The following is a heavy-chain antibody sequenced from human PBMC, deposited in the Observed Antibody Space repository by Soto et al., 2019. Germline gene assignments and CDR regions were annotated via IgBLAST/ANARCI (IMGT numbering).Heavy chain of an antibody. D-gene: IGHD2-2*01. CDR2: IIPIFGTA. CDR1: GGTFSSYA. Sequence: SVKVSCKASGGTFSSYAISWVRQAPGQGLEWMGGIIPIFGTANYARKFQGRVTITADESTSTAYMELSSLRSEDTAVYYCAREDIVVVPAATVRWFDPWGQGTLVTVSS. J-gene: IGHJ5*02. V-gene: IGHV1-69*13. CDR3: AREDIVVVPAATVRWFDP.